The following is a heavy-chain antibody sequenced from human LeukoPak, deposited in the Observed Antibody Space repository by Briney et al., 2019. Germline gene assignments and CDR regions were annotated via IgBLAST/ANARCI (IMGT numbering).Heavy chain of an antibody. V-gene: IGHV3-23*01. Sequence: GGSLRLSCAASGFTFSSYAMSWVRQAPGKGLEWVSAISGSGGSTYYADSVKGRFTISRDNAKTSLYLQMNSLRAEDTAVYYCARDWVVMGGMDVWGQGTTVTVSS. CDR2: ISGSGGST. J-gene: IGHJ6*02. D-gene: IGHD2-21*01. CDR1: GFTFSSYA. CDR3: ARDWVVMGGMDV.